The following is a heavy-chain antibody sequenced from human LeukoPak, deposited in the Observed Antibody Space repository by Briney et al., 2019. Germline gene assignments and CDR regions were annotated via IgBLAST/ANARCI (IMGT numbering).Heavy chain of an antibody. Sequence: SETLSLTCTVSGGSISSYYWSWIRQPAGRGLEWVGRMYSSGSADYNPSLKSRVTMSVDTSKNQFSLKLSAVTAADSAVDYCARDPSHSRGWFDSWGQGTLVNVSS. J-gene: IGHJ5*01. CDR1: GGSISSYY. V-gene: IGHV4-4*07. CDR3: ARDPSHSRGWFDS. D-gene: IGHD6-19*01. CDR2: MYSSGSA.